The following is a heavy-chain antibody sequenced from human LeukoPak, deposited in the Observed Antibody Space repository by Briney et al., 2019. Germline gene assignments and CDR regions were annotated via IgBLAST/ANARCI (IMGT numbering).Heavy chain of an antibody. D-gene: IGHD3-22*01. J-gene: IGHJ4*02. CDR2: IYHRGST. Sequence: SETLSLTCTVSGGSVSSGSYYWSWIRQPPGKGLEWIGYIYHRGSTNYNPSLKSRVTISVDTSKNQFSLKLSSVTAADTAVYYCARVGSGYTFDYWGQGTLVTASS. CDR3: ARVGSGYTFDY. V-gene: IGHV4-61*01. CDR1: GGSVSSGSYY.